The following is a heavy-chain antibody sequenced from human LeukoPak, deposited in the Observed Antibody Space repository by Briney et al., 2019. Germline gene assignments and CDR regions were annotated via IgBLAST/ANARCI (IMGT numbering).Heavy chain of an antibody. CDR2: INPSGGST. CDR1: GYTFTSYH. J-gene: IGHJ6*03. V-gene: IGHV1-46*01. CDR3: ARAAAVYYYYMDV. D-gene: IGHD2-2*01. Sequence: ASVKVSCKASGYTFTSYHMHWVRQAPGQGLEWMGIINPSGGSTSYAQKFQGRVTMTRDMSTSTVYMELSSLRSDDTAVYYCARAAAVYYYYMDVWGKGTTVTISS.